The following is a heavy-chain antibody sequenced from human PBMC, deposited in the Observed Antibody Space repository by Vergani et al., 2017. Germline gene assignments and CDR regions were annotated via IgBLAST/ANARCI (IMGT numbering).Heavy chain of an antibody. D-gene: IGHD1-26*01. V-gene: IGHV3-7*01. Sequence: QLVESGGGLVQPGRSLRLSCTASGFTFGDYAMNWVRQAPGKGLEWVANIKQDGSEKYYVDSVKGRFTISRDNAKNSLYLQMNSLRAEDTAVYYCARVRGSYSSDYWGQGTLVTVSS. CDR3: ARVRGSYSSDY. CDR2: IKQDGSEK. CDR1: GFTFGDYA. J-gene: IGHJ4*02.